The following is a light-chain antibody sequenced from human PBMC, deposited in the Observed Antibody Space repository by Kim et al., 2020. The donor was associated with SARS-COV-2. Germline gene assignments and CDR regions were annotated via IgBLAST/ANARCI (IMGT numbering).Light chain of an antibody. J-gene: IGKJ1*01. CDR1: QSIMNY. V-gene: IGKV1-39*01. Sequence: DIQMTQSPSSLSASVGDRVTITCRTSQSIMNYLNWYQQKPGKAPKLLIYAASSLQSGVPSRFSGSGSGTDFTLTISSLQPEDFATYYCQQSYSTPWTFGQGTKVDIK. CDR3: QQSYSTPWT. CDR2: AAS.